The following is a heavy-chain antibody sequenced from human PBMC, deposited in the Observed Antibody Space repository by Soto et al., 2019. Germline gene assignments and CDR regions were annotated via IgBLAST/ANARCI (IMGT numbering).Heavy chain of an antibody. D-gene: IGHD2-15*01. Sequence: QITLKESGPTLVKPTQTLTLTCTFSGFSLSTSGVGVAWIRQPRGKALEWLALIYWDDDKRHRPSLETRLTVTKDTSKNQVVLSLTNMDSVDTATYYCAYLPCSGGSCYWFSYTGMDVWGQGTTVTVSS. CDR2: IYWDDDK. CDR1: GFSLSTSGVG. V-gene: IGHV2-5*02. J-gene: IGHJ6*02. CDR3: AYLPCSGGSCYWFSYTGMDV.